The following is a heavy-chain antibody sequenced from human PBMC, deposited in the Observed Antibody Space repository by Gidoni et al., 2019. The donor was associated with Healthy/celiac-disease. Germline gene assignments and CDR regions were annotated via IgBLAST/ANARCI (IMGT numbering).Heavy chain of an antibody. D-gene: IGHD3-3*01. CDR2: ISGSGGST. V-gene: IGHV3-23*01. CDR1: GFTFRRYA. J-gene: IGHJ3*02. CDR3: AKVVYDFWSGYDDAFDI. Sequence: EVQLLESGGGLVKPGGSLRLSCAASGFTFRRYAMSWVRQAPGKGLELVSAISGSGGSTYYADSVKGRFTISRDNSKNTLYLQMNSLRAEDTAVYYCAKVVYDFWSGYDDAFDIWGQGTMVTVSS.